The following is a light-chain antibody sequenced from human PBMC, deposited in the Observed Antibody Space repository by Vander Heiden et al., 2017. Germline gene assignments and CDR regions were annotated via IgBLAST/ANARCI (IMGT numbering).Light chain of an antibody. CDR2: DVS. V-gene: IGLV2-14*03. CDR1: RSDVGGYNC. J-gene: IGLJ1*01. CDR3: SSYTSSSTPYV. Sequence: QPALTQPAFVSGSPGPSITISCTGTRSDVGGYNCVSWYQQHPGKAPKLMIYDVSDRPSGVSNRFSGSKSGNTASLTISGLQAEDEADYYCSSYTSSSTPYVFGTGTKVTVL.